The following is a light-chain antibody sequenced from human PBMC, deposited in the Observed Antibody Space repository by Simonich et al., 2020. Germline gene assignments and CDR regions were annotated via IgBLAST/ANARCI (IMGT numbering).Light chain of an antibody. CDR3: QQYNNWPPLT. CDR1: QSVSSN. V-gene: IGKV3-15*01. Sequence: EIVLTQSPGTLSLSPGERATLSCRASQSVSSNLAWYQQQPGQAPRLLIYGAAPRATGIPARFSGSGSGTEFTLTISSMQSEDFAVYYCQQYNNWPPLTFGGGTKVEIK. CDR2: GAA. J-gene: IGKJ4*01.